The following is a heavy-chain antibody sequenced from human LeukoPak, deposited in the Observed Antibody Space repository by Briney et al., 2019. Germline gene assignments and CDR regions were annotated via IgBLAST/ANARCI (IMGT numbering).Heavy chain of an antibody. V-gene: IGHV3-30-3*01. Sequence: GRSLRLSCAASGFTFSSYAMHWVRQAPGKGLEWVAVISYDGSNKYYADSVKGRFTISRDNSKNTLYLQMNCLRAEDTAVYYCARDAYYDSSGCFDYWGQGTLVTVSS. J-gene: IGHJ4*02. D-gene: IGHD3-22*01. CDR3: ARDAYYDSSGCFDY. CDR1: GFTFSSYA. CDR2: ISYDGSNK.